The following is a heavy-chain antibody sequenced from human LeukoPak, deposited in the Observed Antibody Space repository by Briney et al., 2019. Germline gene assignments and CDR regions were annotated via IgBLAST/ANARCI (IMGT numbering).Heavy chain of an antibody. CDR1: EFTFSSYS. Sequence: GGSLRLSCAASEFTFSSYSMNWVRQAPGKGLEWVSSISSSSSYIYYADSVKGRFTISRDNAKNSLYLQMNSLRAEDTAVYYCARVQFRIYDSSGYYVLGAFDIWGQGTMVTVSS. V-gene: IGHV3-21*01. D-gene: IGHD3-22*01. CDR2: ISSSSSYI. CDR3: ARVQFRIYDSSGYYVLGAFDI. J-gene: IGHJ3*02.